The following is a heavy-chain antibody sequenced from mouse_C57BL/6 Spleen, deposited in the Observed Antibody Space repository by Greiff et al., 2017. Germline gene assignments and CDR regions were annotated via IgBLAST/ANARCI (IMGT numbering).Heavy chain of an antibody. D-gene: IGHD2-3*01. J-gene: IGHJ4*01. CDR3: ARPSIYDGYYLYAMDY. Sequence: QVQLQQSGAELVKPGASVKISCKASGYAFSSYWMNWVKQRPGKGLEWIGQIYPGDGDTNSNGKFKGKATLTADKSSSTAYMQLRSLTSEDSAVYFCARPSIYDGYYLYAMDYWGQGTSVTVSS. V-gene: IGHV1-80*01. CDR1: GYAFSSYW. CDR2: IYPGDGDT.